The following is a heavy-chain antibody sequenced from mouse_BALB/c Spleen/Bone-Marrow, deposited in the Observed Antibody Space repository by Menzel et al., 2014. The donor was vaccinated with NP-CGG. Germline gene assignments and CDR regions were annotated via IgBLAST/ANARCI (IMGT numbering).Heavy chain of an antibody. CDR2: IDPANGNT. CDR3: AGDGAY. V-gene: IGHV14-3*02. CDR1: GFNIKDTY. D-gene: IGHD3-3*01. J-gene: IGHJ3*01. Sequence: VQLKESGAELVKPGASVKLSCTASGFNIKDTYMHWVKQRPEQGLEWIGRIDPANGNTKYDPKFQGKATITADTSSNTAYLQLSSLTSEDTAAYYCAGDGAYWGQGTLVTVSA.